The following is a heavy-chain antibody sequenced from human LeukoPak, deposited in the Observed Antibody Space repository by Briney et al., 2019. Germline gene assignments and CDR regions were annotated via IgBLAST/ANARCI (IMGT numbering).Heavy chain of an antibody. CDR2: INHSGST. V-gene: IGHV4-34*01. Sequence: SETLSLTCAVYGGSFSGYYWSWIRQPPGKGLEWIGEINHSGSTNYNPSLKSRVTISVDTSKNQFSLRLSSVTAADTAVYYCARAKRANALDIWGQGTMVTVSS. CDR3: ARAKRANALDI. J-gene: IGHJ3*02. D-gene: IGHD5-12*01. CDR1: GGSFSGYY.